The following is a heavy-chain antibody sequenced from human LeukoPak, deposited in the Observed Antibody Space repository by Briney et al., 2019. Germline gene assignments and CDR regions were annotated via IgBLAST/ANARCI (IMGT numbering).Heavy chain of an antibody. D-gene: IGHD3-10*01. J-gene: IGHJ3*02. V-gene: IGHV4-59*12. Sequence: ASRTLSLTCAVSGVALSSYYCSCVRQRPGRGLEWIGYIYYSGSTNYHPSLKSRVTISVDRSKNQFSLKLSSVTAADTAVYYCARDHFHGGFGELFSIRYAFDIWGQGTMVTVSS. CDR1: GVALSSYY. CDR2: IYYSGST. CDR3: ARDHFHGGFGELFSIRYAFDI.